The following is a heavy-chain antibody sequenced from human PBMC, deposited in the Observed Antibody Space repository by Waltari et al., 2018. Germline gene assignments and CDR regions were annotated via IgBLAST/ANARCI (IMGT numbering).Heavy chain of an antibody. CDR3: TRDLYGSGGDWFDP. CDR2: IGGTHSNI. CDR1: GFDFTASD. Sequence: EVRLAESGGGLVKPGGSLRLSCTAPGFDFTASDMNWVRQAPGTGLEWVSSIGGTHSNIFYADSVKGRFTVSRDNAKNSLYLQMDNLRAEDSGLYFCTRDLYGSGGDWFDPWGQGTLVTVSS. V-gene: IGHV3-21*03. J-gene: IGHJ5*02. D-gene: IGHD3-10*01.